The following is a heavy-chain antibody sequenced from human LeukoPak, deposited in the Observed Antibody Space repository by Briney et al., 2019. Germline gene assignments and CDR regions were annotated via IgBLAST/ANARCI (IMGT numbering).Heavy chain of an antibody. CDR3: ARQVRGYCSSTSCSPTFDP. D-gene: IGHD2-2*01. CDR2: IYPGDSDT. V-gene: IGHV5-51*01. J-gene: IGHJ5*02. Sequence: GESLKISCKGSGYSFTSHWIGWVRQMPGKGLEWMGIIYPGDSDTRYSPSFQGQVTISADKSISTAYLQWSSLKASDTAMYYCARQVRGYCSSTSCSPTFDPWGQGTLVTVSS. CDR1: GYSFTSHW.